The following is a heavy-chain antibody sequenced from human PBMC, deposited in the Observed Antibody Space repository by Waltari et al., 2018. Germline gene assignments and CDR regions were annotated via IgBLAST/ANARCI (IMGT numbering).Heavy chain of an antibody. V-gene: IGHV4-34*01. CDR3: ARGDTAMVLFDY. CDR1: GGSFSGYS. CDR2: INHSGST. D-gene: IGHD5-18*01. Sequence: QVQLQQWGAGLLKPSETLSLTCAVYGGSFSGYSWSWIRQPPGKGLEWIGEINHSGSTNYNPSLKSRVTISVDTSKNQFSLKLSSVTAADTAVYYCARGDTAMVLFDYWGQGTLVTVSS. J-gene: IGHJ4*02.